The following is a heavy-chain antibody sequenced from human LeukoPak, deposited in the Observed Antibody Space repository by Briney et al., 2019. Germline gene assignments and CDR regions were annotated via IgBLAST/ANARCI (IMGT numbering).Heavy chain of an antibody. D-gene: IGHD2-2*01. CDR1: GYTFTGYC. V-gene: IGHV1-2*02. CDR2: INPNSGGT. Sequence: ASAKVSCKASGYTFTGYCMHWVRQAPGQGLEWMGWINPNSGGTNYAQKFQGRVTMTRDTSIITAYMELSRLRSDDTAVYYCARQDRVSPSFPNNWFDPWGQGTLVTVSS. CDR3: ARQDRVSPSFPNNWFDP. J-gene: IGHJ5*02.